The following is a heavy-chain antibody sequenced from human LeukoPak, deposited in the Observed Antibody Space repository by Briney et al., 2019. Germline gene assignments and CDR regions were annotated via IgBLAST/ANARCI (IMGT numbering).Heavy chain of an antibody. V-gene: IGHV2-26*01. Sequence: SGPTLVNPTETLTLTCTVSGFSLSNPRMGVSWIRQPPGNALEWLAHIFSNDEKSYSTSLKSRLTISKDTSKSQVVLTMTNMDPVDTATYYCARIPWVPAAYSYFDYWGQGTLVTVSS. J-gene: IGHJ4*02. D-gene: IGHD2-2*01. CDR3: ARIPWVPAAYSYFDY. CDR1: GFSLSNPRMG. CDR2: IFSNDEK.